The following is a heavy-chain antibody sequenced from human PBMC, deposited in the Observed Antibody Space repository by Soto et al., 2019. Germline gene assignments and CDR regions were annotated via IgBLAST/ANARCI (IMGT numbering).Heavy chain of an antibody. CDR1: GYTFTSYG. V-gene: IGHV1-18*01. Sequence: ASVKVSCKASGYTFTSYGISWVRQAPGQGLEWMGWISAYNGNTNYAQKLQGGVTMTTDTSTSTAYMELRSLRSDDTAVYYCARGYCSGGSCYHLDYWGQGTLVTVSS. D-gene: IGHD2-15*01. CDR2: ISAYNGNT. J-gene: IGHJ4*02. CDR3: ARGYCSGGSCYHLDY.